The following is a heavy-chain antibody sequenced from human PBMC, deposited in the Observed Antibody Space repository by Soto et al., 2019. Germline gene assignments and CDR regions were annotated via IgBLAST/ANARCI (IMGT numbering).Heavy chain of an antibody. CDR3: ARANAITFGGVIV. CDR2: IYYSGST. J-gene: IGHJ4*02. D-gene: IGHD3-16*02. CDR1: GGSISSYY. Sequence: QVQLQELGPGLVKPSETLSLTCTVSGGSISSYYWSWIRQPPGKGLEWIGYIYYSGSTNYNPSLKSRVTISVDTSKNQFSLKLSSVTAADTAVYYCARANAITFGGVIVWGQGTLVTVSS. V-gene: IGHV4-59*01.